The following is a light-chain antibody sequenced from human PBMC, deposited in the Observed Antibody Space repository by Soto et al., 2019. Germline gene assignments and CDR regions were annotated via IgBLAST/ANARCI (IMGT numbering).Light chain of an antibody. CDR3: QQRSNWQGLT. J-gene: IGKJ4*01. CDR2: DAS. V-gene: IGKV3-11*01. Sequence: EILFTQSPATLSLSPGERATLSCRASQSVSSYLAWYQQKPGQAPRLPIYDASNRATGIPARFSGSASGTDFTLTISSLEPEDFAVYYCQQRSNWQGLTFGGGTKVDIK. CDR1: QSVSSY.